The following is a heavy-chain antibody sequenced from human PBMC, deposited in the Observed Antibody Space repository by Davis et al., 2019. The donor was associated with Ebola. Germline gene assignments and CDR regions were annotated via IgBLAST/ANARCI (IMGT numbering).Heavy chain of an antibody. CDR1: GYSISSGYY. CDR3: ARGNYGDYIVLYYYNMDV. CDR2: IYHSGST. Sequence: SETLSLTCTVSGYSISSGYYWGWIRQPPGKGLEWIGSIYHSGSTYYNPSLKSRVTISVDTSKNQFSLKLSSVTAADTAVYYCARGNYGDYIVLYYYNMDVWGQGTTVTVSS. D-gene: IGHD4-17*01. J-gene: IGHJ6*02. V-gene: IGHV4-38-2*02.